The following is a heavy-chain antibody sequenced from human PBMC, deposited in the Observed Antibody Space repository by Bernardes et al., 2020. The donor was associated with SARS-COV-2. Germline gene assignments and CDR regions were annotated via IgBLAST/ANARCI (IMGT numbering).Heavy chain of an antibody. V-gene: IGHV1-18*01. CDR3: ARDYSSSSVNYYYGMDV. J-gene: IGHJ6*02. CDR2: ISAYNGNT. Sequence: ASVKVSCKASGYTFTSYGISWVRQAPGQGLEWMGWISAYNGNTNYAQKLQGRVTMTTDTSTSTAYMELRSLRSDDTAVYYCARDYSSSSVNYYYGMDVWGQGTTVTVSS. D-gene: IGHD6-6*01. CDR1: GYTFTSYG.